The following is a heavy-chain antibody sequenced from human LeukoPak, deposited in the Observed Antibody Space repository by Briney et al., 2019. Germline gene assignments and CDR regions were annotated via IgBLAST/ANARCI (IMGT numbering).Heavy chain of an antibody. CDR1: GFTFSNAW. D-gene: IGHD3-10*01. CDR3: TTDYSYGSGSYYGSIDY. Sequence: GGSLSLSCAASGFTFSNAWMSWVRQAPGKGLEWVGRIKSKTDGGTTDYAAPVKGRFTISRDDSKNTLYLQMNSLKTEDTAVYYCTTDYSYGSGSYYGSIDYWGQGTLVTVSS. J-gene: IGHJ4*02. V-gene: IGHV3-15*01. CDR2: IKSKTDGGTT.